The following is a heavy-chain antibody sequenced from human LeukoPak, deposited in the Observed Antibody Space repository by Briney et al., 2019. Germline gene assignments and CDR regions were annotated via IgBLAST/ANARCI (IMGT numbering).Heavy chain of an antibody. CDR2: ISAYNGNT. D-gene: IGHD3-16*02. V-gene: IGHV1-18*01. Sequence: GASVKVSCKASGYTFTSYGISWVRQAHGQGLEWMGWISAYNGNTNYAKKLQGRVTMTTDTSTSTAYMELRSLRSDDTAVYYCARDVGIMITFGGVIVSIFDYWGQGTLVTVSS. CDR1: GYTFTSYG. J-gene: IGHJ4*02. CDR3: ARDVGIMITFGGVIVSIFDY.